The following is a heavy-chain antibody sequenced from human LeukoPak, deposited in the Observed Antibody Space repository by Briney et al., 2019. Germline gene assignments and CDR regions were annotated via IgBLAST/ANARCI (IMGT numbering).Heavy chain of an antibody. CDR1: GFTFSSYW. J-gene: IGHJ4*02. CDR3: ARDRPALYYDFWSGTLDY. Sequence: GGSLRLSCAASGFTFSSYWMSWVRQAPGKGLEWVANIKQDGSEKYYVDSVKGRFTISRDNAKNSLYLQMNSLRAEDTAVYYCARDRPALYYDFWSGTLDYWGQGTLVTVSS. D-gene: IGHD3-3*01. V-gene: IGHV3-7*01. CDR2: IKQDGSEK.